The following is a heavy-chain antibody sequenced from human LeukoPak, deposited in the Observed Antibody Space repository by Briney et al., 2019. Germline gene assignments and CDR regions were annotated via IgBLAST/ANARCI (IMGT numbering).Heavy chain of an antibody. J-gene: IGHJ4*02. CDR2: IWSTGTTG. D-gene: IGHD3-22*01. V-gene: IGHV3-33*01. Sequence: GRSLRLSCVASGYTFSDHGMHWVRQAPGKGLEWVTMIWSTGTTGFYADSVKGRFTISRDNSKNTLYLQMNSLRAEDTAVYYCASLATYDSSGYFDPFDYWGQGTLVTVSS. CDR1: GYTFSDHG. CDR3: ASLATYDSSGYFDPFDY.